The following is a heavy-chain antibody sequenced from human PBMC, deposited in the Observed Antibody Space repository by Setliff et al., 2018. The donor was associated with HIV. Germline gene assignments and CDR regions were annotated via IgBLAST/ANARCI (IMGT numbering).Heavy chain of an antibody. CDR3: ARHYQHSWVGVDYYFMDV. Sequence: SETLSLTCTVSGGSTTSGGYYWSWIRQHPGKGLEYIGYIYYSGSTYYYPSLKSRITISVDTSKNQFSLKLSSVTAADTAVYYCARHYQHSWVGVDYYFMDVWGKGTTVTVSS. CDR2: IYYSGST. V-gene: IGHV4-39*01. D-gene: IGHD1-26*01. J-gene: IGHJ6*03. CDR1: GGSTTSGGYY.